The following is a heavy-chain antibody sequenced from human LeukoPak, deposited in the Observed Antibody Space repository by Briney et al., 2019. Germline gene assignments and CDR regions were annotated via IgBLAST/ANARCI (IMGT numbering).Heavy chain of an antibody. V-gene: IGHV3-30*18. J-gene: IGHJ3*02. CDR1: GFTFSSYG. CDR3: AKKWSGDYDSSGVNDAFDI. CDR2: ISYDGSNK. Sequence: GGSLRLSCAASGFTFSSYGMHWVRQAPGKGLEWVAVISYDGSNKYYADSVKGRFTISRDNSKNTLYLQMNSLRAEDTAVYYCAKKWSGDYDSSGVNDAFDIWGQGTMVTVSS. D-gene: IGHD3-22*01.